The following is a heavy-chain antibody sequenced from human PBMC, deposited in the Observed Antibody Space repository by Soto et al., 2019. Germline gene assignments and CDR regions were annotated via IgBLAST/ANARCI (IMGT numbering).Heavy chain of an antibody. Sequence: EVQLVESGGGLVQPGGSLRLSCAASGFRFSDHYMDWVRQAPGKGLEWVGRTRKKANSYTTEYAASVKGRFTISRDDSENSLYLQRNSLKTEDTAVYCRHAAGSYSPFDPWGQGTLVTVSS. J-gene: IGHJ5*02. CDR2: TRKKANSYTT. CDR3: HAAGSYSPFDP. CDR1: GFRFSDHY. D-gene: IGHD3-10*01. V-gene: IGHV3-72*01.